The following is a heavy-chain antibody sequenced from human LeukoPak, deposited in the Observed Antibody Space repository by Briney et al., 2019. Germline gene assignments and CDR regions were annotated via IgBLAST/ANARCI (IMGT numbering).Heavy chain of an antibody. J-gene: IGHJ6*03. CDR3: ASSISGGSGGYYYYYYMDV. D-gene: IGHD3-10*01. CDR1: GGSLSSYY. V-gene: IGHV4-59*01. CDR2: IYYSGST. Sequence: SETLSLTCTVSGGSLSSYYWSWIRQPPGKGLEWIGYIYYSGSTNYNPSLKSRVTISVDTSKNQFSLKLSSVTAAGTAVYYCASSISGGSGGYYYYYYMDVWGKGTTVSVSS.